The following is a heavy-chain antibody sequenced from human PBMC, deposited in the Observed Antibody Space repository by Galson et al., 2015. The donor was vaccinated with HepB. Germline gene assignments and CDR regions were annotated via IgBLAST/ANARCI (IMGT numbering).Heavy chain of an antibody. CDR3: ARVLDLFPCSSTSCYIHHYYYYYMDV. CDR1: GYTFTSYD. D-gene: IGHD2-2*01. CDR2: MNPNSGNT. J-gene: IGHJ6*03. Sequence: SVKVSCKASGYTFTSYDINWVRQATGQGLEWMGWMNPNSGNTGYAQKFQGRVTMTRNTSISTAYMELSSLRSEDTAVYYCARVLDLFPCSSTSCYIHHYYYYYMDVWGKGTTVTVSS. V-gene: IGHV1-8*01.